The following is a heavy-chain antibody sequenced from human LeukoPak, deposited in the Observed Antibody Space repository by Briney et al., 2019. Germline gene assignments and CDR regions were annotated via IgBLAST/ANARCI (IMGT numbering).Heavy chain of an antibody. Sequence: GSLRLSCAASGFTFSSYSMNWVRQGPGKGLEWVSYISSSSSTIYYADSVKGRFTISRDNAKNSLYLQMNSLRAEDTAVYYCARESSSSWRDFDYWGQGTLVTVSS. J-gene: IGHJ4*02. CDR2: ISSSSSTI. D-gene: IGHD6-13*01. V-gene: IGHV3-48*01. CDR3: ARESSSSWRDFDY. CDR1: GFTFSSYS.